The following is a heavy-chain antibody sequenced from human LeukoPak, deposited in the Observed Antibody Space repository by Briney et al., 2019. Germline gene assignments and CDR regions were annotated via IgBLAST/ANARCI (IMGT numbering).Heavy chain of an antibody. CDR3: AKTWRQWLEYYFDY. J-gene: IGHJ4*02. CDR2: ISSSGSTI. D-gene: IGHD6-19*01. Sequence: PGGSLRLSCAASGFTFSDYYMSWIRQAPGKGLEWVSYISSSGSTIYYADSVKGRFTISRDNAKNSLYLQMNSLRAEDTAVYYCAKTWRQWLEYYFDYWGQGTLVTVSS. CDR1: GFTFSDYY. V-gene: IGHV3-11*01.